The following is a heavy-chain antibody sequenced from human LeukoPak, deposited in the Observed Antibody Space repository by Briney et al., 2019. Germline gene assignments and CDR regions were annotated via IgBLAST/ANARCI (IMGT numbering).Heavy chain of an antibody. J-gene: IGHJ4*02. CDR2: IYHSGSP. Sequence: SETLSLTCAVSGYSISSASYWGWIRQPPGKGMEWIGNIYHSGSPYYNPSLKSRVTISVDTSKNQFSLKLSSVTAADTAVYYCARPISSQGYFGVVIDWGQGTLVTVSS. CDR1: GYSISSASY. CDR3: ARPISSQGYFGVVID. V-gene: IGHV4-38-2*01. D-gene: IGHD3-3*01.